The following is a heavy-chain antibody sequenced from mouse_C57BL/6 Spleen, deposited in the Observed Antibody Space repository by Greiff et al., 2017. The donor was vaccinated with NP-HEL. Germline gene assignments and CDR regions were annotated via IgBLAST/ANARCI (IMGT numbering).Heavy chain of an antibody. V-gene: IGHV2-6*03. Sequence: VQLQQSGPGLVAPSQSLSITCTVSGFSLTSYGVHWVRQPPGKGLEWLVVIWSDGSTTYNSALKSRLSISKDNSKSQVFLKMNSLQTDDTAMYYCARMGTAQAHYYAMDYWGQGTSVTVSS. CDR1: GFSLTSYG. J-gene: IGHJ4*01. CDR3: ARMGTAQAHYYAMDY. D-gene: IGHD3-2*02. CDR2: IWSDGST.